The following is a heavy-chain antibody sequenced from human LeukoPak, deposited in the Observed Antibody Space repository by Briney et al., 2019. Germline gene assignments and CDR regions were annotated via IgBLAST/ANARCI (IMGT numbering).Heavy chain of an antibody. V-gene: IGHV3-30*18. J-gene: IGHJ6*02. D-gene: IGHD6-19*01. CDR2: ISYDGSNK. CDR1: GFTFSSYG. Sequence: GRSLRLSCAASGFTFSSYGMHWVRQAPGKGLEWVAVISYDGSNKYYADSVKGRFTISRDNSKNTLYPQMNSLRAEDTAVYYCAKDPYSSGWYRGYYYYGMDVWGQGTTVTVSS. CDR3: AKDPYSSGWYRGYYYYGMDV.